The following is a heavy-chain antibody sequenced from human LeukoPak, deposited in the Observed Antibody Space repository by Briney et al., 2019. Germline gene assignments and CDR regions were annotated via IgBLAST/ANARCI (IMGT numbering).Heavy chain of an antibody. CDR1: GFTFSSYA. J-gene: IGHJ4*02. D-gene: IGHD1-26*01. CDR3: AKDRAIVGATVFDY. CDR2: ISGSGGST. V-gene: IGHV3-23*01. Sequence: GGSLGLSCVASGFTFSSYAMSWVRQAPGKGLEWVSAISGSGGSTYYADSVKGRFTISRDNSKNTLYLQMNSLRAEDTAVYYCAKDRAIVGATVFDYWGQGTLVTVSS.